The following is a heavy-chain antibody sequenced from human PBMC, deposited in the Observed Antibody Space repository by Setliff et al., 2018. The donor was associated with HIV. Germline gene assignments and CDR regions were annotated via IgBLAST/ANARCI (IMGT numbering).Heavy chain of an antibody. J-gene: IGHJ5*02. Sequence: PGGSLRLSCAASGFTFSTYSMNWVRQAPGKGLGWISYISTSTRTIYYADSVKGRFTISRDNAKKSLYLQMNSLRAEDTAVYYCVRDVYTSNWYLNWFDPWGQGTLVTVSS. CDR3: VRDVYTSNWYLNWFDP. D-gene: IGHD6-13*01. CDR2: ISTSTRTI. V-gene: IGHV3-48*04. CDR1: GFTFSTYS.